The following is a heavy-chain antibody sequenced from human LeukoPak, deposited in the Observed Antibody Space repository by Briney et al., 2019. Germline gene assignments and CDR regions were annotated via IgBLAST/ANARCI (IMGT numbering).Heavy chain of an antibody. J-gene: IGHJ4*02. Sequence: PSETLSLTCTVSGGSISSYYWSWIRQPPGKGLEWIGYIYYSGSTNYNPSLKSRVTISVDTSKNQFSLKLSPVTAADTGVYYCARKYYDILTGYWYFDYWGQGTLVTVSS. V-gene: IGHV4-59*01. CDR2: IYYSGST. D-gene: IGHD3-9*01. CDR3: ARKYYDILTGYWYFDY. CDR1: GGSISSYY.